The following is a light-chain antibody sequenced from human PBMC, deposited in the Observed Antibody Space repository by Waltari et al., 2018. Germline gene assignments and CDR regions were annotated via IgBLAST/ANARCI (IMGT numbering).Light chain of an antibody. V-gene: IGKV3-15*01. CDR3: QQYNNWQIT. Sequence: EVVMTQSPATLSVSPGERVTLSCRASQRVGYNLAWFQQQPGQAPRLLIYVGSTRATDIPDRFSGSGSETAFTLTISSLQSEDFANYYCQQYNNWQITFGQGTRLDLK. J-gene: IGKJ5*01. CDR1: QRVGYN. CDR2: VGS.